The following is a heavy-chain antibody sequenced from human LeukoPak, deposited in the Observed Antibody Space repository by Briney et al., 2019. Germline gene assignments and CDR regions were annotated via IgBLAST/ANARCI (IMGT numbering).Heavy chain of an antibody. CDR1: GGSISSGGYY. CDR2: IYHSGST. J-gene: IGHJ4*02. Sequence: PSQTLSLTCTVSGGSISSGGYYWSWIRQPPGKGLEWIGYIYHSGSTYYNPSLKSRVTISVDRSKNQFSLKLSSVTAADTAVYYCARDRGALAAAATTPIDYWGQGTLVTVSS. CDR3: ARDRGALAAAATTPIDY. V-gene: IGHV4-30-2*01. D-gene: IGHD6-13*01.